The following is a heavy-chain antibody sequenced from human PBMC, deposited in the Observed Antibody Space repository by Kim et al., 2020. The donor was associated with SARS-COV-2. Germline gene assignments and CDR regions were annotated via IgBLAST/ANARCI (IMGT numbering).Heavy chain of an antibody. Sequence: GGSLRLSCAASGFTFSSYSMNWVRQAPGKGLEWVSYISSSSSTIYYADSVKGRFTISRDNAKNSLYLQMNSLRAEDTAVYYCARDRRIVVVPALPWQRPPPYYYYGMDVWGQGTTVTVSS. CDR3: ARDRRIVVVPALPWQRPPPYYYYGMDV. J-gene: IGHJ6*02. V-gene: IGHV3-48*04. CDR2: ISSSSSTI. CDR1: GFTFSSYS. D-gene: IGHD2-2*01.